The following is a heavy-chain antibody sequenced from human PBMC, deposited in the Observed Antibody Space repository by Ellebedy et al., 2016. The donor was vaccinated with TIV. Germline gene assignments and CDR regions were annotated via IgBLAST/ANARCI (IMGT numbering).Heavy chain of an antibody. CDR1: GYTFSNYG. J-gene: IGHJ4*02. CDR3: AKERGTVLIPEAFDV. D-gene: IGHD4-23*01. Sequence: AASVKVSCKASGYTFSNYGISWVRQAPGQELEWMAWISGYNGNTHYAQQFQDRVTTTTDTATSTAYMELRSLRSDDTAVYYCAKERGTVLIPEAFDVWGQGTLVTVSS. V-gene: IGHV1-18*04. CDR2: ISGYNGNT.